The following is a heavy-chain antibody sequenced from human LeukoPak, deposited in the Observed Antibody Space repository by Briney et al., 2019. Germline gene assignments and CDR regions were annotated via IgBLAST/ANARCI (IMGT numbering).Heavy chain of an antibody. CDR3: AKVLTTYYYDSSGYP. J-gene: IGHJ4*02. Sequence: GGSLRLSCAASGFTFSSYAMSWVRQAPGKGLEWVSAIRGSGDRTYYANSVKGRFTISRDNSKNTLYLQMNSLRAEDTAIYYCAKVLTTYYYDSSGYPWGQGTLVTVSS. CDR2: IRGSGDRT. V-gene: IGHV3-23*01. D-gene: IGHD3-22*01. CDR1: GFTFSSYA.